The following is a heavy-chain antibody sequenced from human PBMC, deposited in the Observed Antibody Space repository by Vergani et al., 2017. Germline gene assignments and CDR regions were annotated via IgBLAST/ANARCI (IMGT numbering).Heavy chain of an antibody. CDR1: GFTFSSYA. D-gene: IGHD3-22*01. V-gene: IGHV3-23*04. CDR3: AKDIDYYDSSGYYVFDY. CDR2: ISGSGGST. J-gene: IGHJ4*02. Sequence: VQLVESGGGVVQPGRSLRLSCAASGFTFSSYAMSWVRQAPGKGLEWVSAISGSGGSTYYADSVKGRFTISRDNSKNTLYLQMNSLRAEDTAVYYCAKDIDYYDSSGYYVFDYWGQGTLVTVSS.